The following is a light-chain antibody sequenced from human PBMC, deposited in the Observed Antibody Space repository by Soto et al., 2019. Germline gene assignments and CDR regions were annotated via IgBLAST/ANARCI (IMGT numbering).Light chain of an antibody. CDR3: QQASRFPIT. Sequence: DIQMTQSPSSVSASVGDRVTITCRASQGISGWLAWYQQKPGKAPKLLIYAASNLQSGVPSRFSGSGSGTDFTLTISSLHPEDFATYYCQQASRFPITFGQGTRLEIK. J-gene: IGKJ5*01. CDR1: QGISGW. V-gene: IGKV1-12*01. CDR2: AAS.